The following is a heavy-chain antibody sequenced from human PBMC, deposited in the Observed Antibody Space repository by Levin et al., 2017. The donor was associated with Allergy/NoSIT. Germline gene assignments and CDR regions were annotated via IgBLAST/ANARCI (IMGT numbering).Heavy chain of an antibody. CDR1: GFTFSSYA. Sequence: GGSLRLSCAASGFTFSSYAMSWVRQAPGKGLEWVSAISGSGGSTYYADSVKGRFTISRDNSKNTLYLQMNSLRAEDTAVYYCAKDLLAVVVTAISYYYYGMDVWGQGTTVTVSS. CDR2: ISGSGGST. CDR3: AKDLLAVVVTAISYYYYGMDV. V-gene: IGHV3-23*01. D-gene: IGHD2-21*02. J-gene: IGHJ6*02.